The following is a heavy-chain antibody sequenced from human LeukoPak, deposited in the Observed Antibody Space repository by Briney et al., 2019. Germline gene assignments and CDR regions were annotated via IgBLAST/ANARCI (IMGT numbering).Heavy chain of an antibody. Sequence: GGSLRLSCAASGFTVSSNYMSWVRQAPGKGLEWVSVIYSGGSTYYADSVKGRFTISRDNSKNTLYLQMNSLGAEDTAVYYCGRVNGGNSGSYYYYYYGMDVWGQGTTVTVSS. CDR2: IYSGGST. D-gene: IGHD1-26*01. V-gene: IGHV3-53*01. CDR3: GRVNGGNSGSYYYYYYGMDV. CDR1: GFTVSSNY. J-gene: IGHJ6*02.